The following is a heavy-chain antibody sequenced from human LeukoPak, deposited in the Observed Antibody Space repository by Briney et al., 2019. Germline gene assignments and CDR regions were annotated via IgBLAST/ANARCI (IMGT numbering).Heavy chain of an antibody. V-gene: IGHV4-59*11. CDR1: GGSIRTHY. CDR3: ARGSIAAAEGSHWFDP. D-gene: IGHD6-13*01. Sequence: SETLSLTCSVSGGSIRTHYWNWVRQPPGKGLEWIGCFYYSGSTTYNPSLKSRVTISVDTSKNHFSLKVSSVTAADTAVYYCARGSIAAAEGSHWFDPWGQGTLVTVSS. J-gene: IGHJ5*02. CDR2: FYYSGST.